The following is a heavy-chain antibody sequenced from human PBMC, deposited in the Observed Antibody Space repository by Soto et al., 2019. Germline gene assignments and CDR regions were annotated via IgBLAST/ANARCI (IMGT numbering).Heavy chain of an antibody. CDR3: ARDRRAGGNYGFYSDF. J-gene: IGHJ4*02. CDR1: GFTFSSYG. Sequence: EVQLLESGGGLVQPGGSLRLSCAAAGFTFSSYGMTWVRQAPGKGLEWVSFSSATGAGTYYADSVKGRFTISRDNSKTTLYVQMTGLKADDTAVYYCARDRRAGGNYGFYSDFWGQGALVIVSS. D-gene: IGHD1-7*01. CDR2: SSATGAGT. V-gene: IGHV3-23*01.